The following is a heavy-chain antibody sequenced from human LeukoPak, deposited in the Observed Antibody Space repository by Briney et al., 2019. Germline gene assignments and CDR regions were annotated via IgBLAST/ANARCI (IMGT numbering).Heavy chain of an antibody. CDR1: GFTFSSYG. CDR3: AKDFTHIVVVTASRTGYYGMDV. V-gene: IGHV3-30*18. D-gene: IGHD2-21*02. Sequence: GGSLRLSCAASGFTFSSYGMHWVRQAPGKGLERVAVISYDGSNKYYADSVKGRFTISRDNSKNTLYLQMNSLRAEDTAVYYCAKDFTHIVVVTASRTGYYGMDVWGQGTTVTVSS. CDR2: ISYDGSNK. J-gene: IGHJ6*02.